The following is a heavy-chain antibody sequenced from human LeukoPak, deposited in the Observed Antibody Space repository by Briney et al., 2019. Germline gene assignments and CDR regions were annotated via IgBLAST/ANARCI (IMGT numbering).Heavy chain of an antibody. Sequence: SETLSLTCTVSGGSISSYYWCWIRQPPGKGLERIGYIYYSGSTNYNPSLKSRVTISVDTSKNQFSLKLSSVTAADTAVYYCARDGGYYDSSGYSSWGQGTLVTVSS. V-gene: IGHV4-59*01. CDR1: GGSISSYY. CDR2: IYYSGST. D-gene: IGHD3-22*01. CDR3: ARDGGYYDSSGYSS. J-gene: IGHJ4*02.